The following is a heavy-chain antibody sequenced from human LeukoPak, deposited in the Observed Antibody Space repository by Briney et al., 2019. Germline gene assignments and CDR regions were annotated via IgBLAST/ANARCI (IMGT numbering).Heavy chain of an antibody. V-gene: IGHV3-30*02. Sequence: GGSLRLSCAASGFIFSSYGMHWVRQAPGKGLGWVAFIRYDGRNKYYADSVKGRFTISRDNSKNTLYLQMNSLRAEDTAVYYCAKEYYGDYFGRFDPWGQGTLVTVSS. CDR3: AKEYYGDYFGRFDP. D-gene: IGHD4-17*01. J-gene: IGHJ5*02. CDR2: IRYDGRNK. CDR1: GFIFSSYG.